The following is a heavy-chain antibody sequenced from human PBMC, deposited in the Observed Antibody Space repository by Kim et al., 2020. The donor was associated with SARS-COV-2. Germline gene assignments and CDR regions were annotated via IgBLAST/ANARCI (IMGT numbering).Heavy chain of an antibody. Sequence: STYYNPSLKSRDTISVDTSKNQFSLKLSSVTAADTAVYYCARRVGDAFDIWGQGTMVTVSS. CDR2: ST. J-gene: IGHJ3*02. V-gene: IGHV4-39*01. D-gene: IGHD3-16*01. CDR3: ARRVGDAFDI.